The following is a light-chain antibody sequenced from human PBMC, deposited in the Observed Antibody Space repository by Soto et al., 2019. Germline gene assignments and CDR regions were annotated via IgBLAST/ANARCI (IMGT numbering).Light chain of an antibody. Sequence: EIVMTQSPATLSVSPGERATLSCRASQSVSSNLAWYQQKPGQAPRLLIYGASTRATGIPARFSGSGSGTEFTLTISSLQSEDFAVYYCQHYNNWPPEYTFGQGTKLEIK. CDR2: GAS. CDR3: QHYNNWPPEYT. CDR1: QSVSSN. J-gene: IGKJ2*01. V-gene: IGKV3-15*01.